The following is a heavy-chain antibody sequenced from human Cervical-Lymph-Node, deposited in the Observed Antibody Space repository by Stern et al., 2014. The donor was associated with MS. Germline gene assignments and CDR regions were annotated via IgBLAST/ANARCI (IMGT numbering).Heavy chain of an antibody. Sequence: QLQLQESGPGLVKPSETLSLTCTVSGGFIKSYYWSWVRQSAGKGLEWIGRFHFSGNSNYNPSLKSRVTMSVDTSKSPFSLKLTSVTAADSAVYYCARDGGFCTNRVCPKYYHSGMDVWGQGTTVTVSS. J-gene: IGHJ6*02. CDR3: ARDGGFCTNRVCPKYYHSGMDV. CDR2: FHFSGNS. V-gene: IGHV4-4*07. D-gene: IGHD2-8*01. CDR1: GGFIKSYY.